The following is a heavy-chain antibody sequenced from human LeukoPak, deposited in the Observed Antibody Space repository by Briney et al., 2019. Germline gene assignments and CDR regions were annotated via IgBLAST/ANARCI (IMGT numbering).Heavy chain of an antibody. Sequence: PGGSLRLTCAASGFTFSSYSMNWVRQAPGKGLEWVSSISSSSSYIYYADSVKGRFTISRDNAKNSLYLQMNSLRAEDTAVYYCARDGGDYVDYWGQGTLVTVSS. V-gene: IGHV3-21*01. CDR3: ARDGGDYVDY. CDR2: ISSSSSYI. CDR1: GFTFSSYS. D-gene: IGHD3-16*01. J-gene: IGHJ4*02.